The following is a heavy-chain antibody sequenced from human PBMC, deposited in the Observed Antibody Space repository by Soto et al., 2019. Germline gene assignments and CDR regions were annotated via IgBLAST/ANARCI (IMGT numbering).Heavy chain of an antibody. D-gene: IGHD5-18*01. J-gene: IGHJ5*02. Sequence: QVQLVQSGAEVKKPGSSVKVSCKASGGTFSSYAISWVRQAPGQGLGWMGGIIPIFGTANYAQKFQGRVTITADESTSTAYMELGSLRSEDTAVYYCARDSAGYSYGSNWFDPWGQGTLVTVSS. CDR1: GGTFSSYA. CDR2: IIPIFGTA. CDR3: ARDSAGYSYGSNWFDP. V-gene: IGHV1-69*01.